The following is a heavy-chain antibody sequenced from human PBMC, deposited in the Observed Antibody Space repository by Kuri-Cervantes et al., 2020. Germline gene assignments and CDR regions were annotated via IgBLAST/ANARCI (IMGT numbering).Heavy chain of an antibody. CDR3: ARGLAVAGTLGYFDY. Sequence: GSLRLSCAASGFTFDDYGMSWVRQAPGRGLEWIGEIYHSGSTNYNPSLKSRVTISVDKSKNQLSLKLSSVTAADTAVYYCARGLAVAGTLGYFDYWGQGTLVTVSS. CDR2: IYHSGST. J-gene: IGHJ4*02. D-gene: IGHD6-19*01. V-gene: IGHV4-4*02. CDR1: GFTFDDYG.